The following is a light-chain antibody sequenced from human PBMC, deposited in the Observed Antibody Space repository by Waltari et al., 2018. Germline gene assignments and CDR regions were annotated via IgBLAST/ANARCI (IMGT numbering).Light chain of an antibody. CDR3: QAWVSRTVV. V-gene: IGLV3-1*01. J-gene: IGLJ2*01. CDR2: HHS. CDR1: RVADTY. Sequence: SYELTQPPSVSVSPGQTATITCSGDRVADTYFCWHQQRPGQSPVLVIFHHSQRPSGIPERFGGSTSGNTATLTIREAQTMDEADYYCQAWVSRTVVFGGGTKLTVL.